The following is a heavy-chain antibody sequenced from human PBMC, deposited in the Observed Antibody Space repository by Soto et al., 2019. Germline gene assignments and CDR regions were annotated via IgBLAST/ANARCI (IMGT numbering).Heavy chain of an antibody. CDR1: GFTFNSFA. Sequence: GGSLRLSCAASGFTFNSFAMNWVRQAPGRGLEWVSIISGSGGISYYADSVKGRFTISRDNSKSTLYLQMNGLRDDDTAVYYCATRYASGWSINNWFGPWGQGTLVTVSS. V-gene: IGHV3-23*01. D-gene: IGHD6-19*01. CDR2: ISGSGGIS. CDR3: ATRYASGWSINNWFGP. J-gene: IGHJ5*02.